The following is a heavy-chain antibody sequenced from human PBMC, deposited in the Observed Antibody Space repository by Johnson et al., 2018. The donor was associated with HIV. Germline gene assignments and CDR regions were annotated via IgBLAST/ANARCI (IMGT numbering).Heavy chain of an antibody. D-gene: IGHD3-10*01. J-gene: IGHJ3*02. Sequence: QVQLVESGGGVVQPGGSLRLSCAASGFTFSSYGMHWVRQAPGKGLEWVTVISYDGSTKYYADSGKGRFTISRDNSKNTLYLQMNSLIPEDTAVYYCCYGSGTYDGPAFDIWGQGTVVIVSS. V-gene: IGHV3-30*03. CDR1: GFTFSSYG. CDR3: CYGSGTYDGPAFDI. CDR2: ISYDGSTK.